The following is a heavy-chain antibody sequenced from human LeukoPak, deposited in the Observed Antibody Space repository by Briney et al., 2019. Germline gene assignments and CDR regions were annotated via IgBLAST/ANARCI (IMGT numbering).Heavy chain of an antibody. CDR1: GGSISSSNW. CDR3: ARATVTVYYGMDV. D-gene: IGHD4-17*01. V-gene: IGHV4-4*02. CDR2: IYHSGST. Sequence: SGTLSLTCVVSGGSISSSNWWSWVRQPPGKGLEWIGEIYHSGSTNYNPSLKSRVTMSLDKSKNQFSLKLSSVTAADTAVYYCARATVTVYYGMDVWGQGTTVTVSS. J-gene: IGHJ6*02.